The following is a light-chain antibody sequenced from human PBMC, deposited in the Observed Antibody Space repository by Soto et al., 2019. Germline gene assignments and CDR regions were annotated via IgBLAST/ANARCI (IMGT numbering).Light chain of an antibody. CDR3: SSYTSRATLV. CDR2: DVS. CDR1: SNDIGGYDY. Sequence: QSALTQPASVSGSLGQSITISCTGTSNDIGGYDYVTWYQHHPGKAPKLMIYDVSNRPAGISDRFSASKSGNTASLTISGLQAEDEAHYYCSSYTSRATLVFGGGTKLTVL. J-gene: IGLJ2*01. V-gene: IGLV2-14*03.